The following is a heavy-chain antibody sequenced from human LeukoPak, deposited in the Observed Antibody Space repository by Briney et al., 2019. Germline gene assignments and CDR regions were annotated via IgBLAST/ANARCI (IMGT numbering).Heavy chain of an antibody. CDR1: GDSISSSSHY. Sequence: SETLSLTCNVSGDSISSSSHYWGWIRQPPGKGLEWIGHMYYSGSSSYSPSLKSRVTISVDTSNNQFSLKLTSVTAADTAVYYCARRGGFGFTFDHWGQGTLVAVS. D-gene: IGHD3-10*01. CDR3: ARRGGFGFTFDH. CDR2: MYYSGSS. V-gene: IGHV4-39*01. J-gene: IGHJ4*02.